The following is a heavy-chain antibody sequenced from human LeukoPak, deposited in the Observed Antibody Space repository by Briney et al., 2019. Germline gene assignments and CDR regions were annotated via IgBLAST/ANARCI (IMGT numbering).Heavy chain of an antibody. CDR1: GYSISSGYY. J-gene: IGHJ6*03. V-gene: IGHV4-38-2*02. CDR2: IYHSGST. Sequence: KPSETLSLTCTVSGYSISSGYYWGWIRQPPGKGLEWIGSIYHSGSTYYNPSLKSRVTISVDTSKNQFSLKLSSVTAADTAVYYCARHVTGVGATSNYYYYMDVWGKGTTVTVSS. D-gene: IGHD1-26*01. CDR3: ARHVTGVGATSNYYYYMDV.